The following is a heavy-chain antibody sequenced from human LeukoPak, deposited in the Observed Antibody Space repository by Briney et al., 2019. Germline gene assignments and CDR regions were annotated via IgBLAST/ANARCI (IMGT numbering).Heavy chain of an antibody. J-gene: IGHJ4*02. V-gene: IGHV3-64D*09. CDR2: ISSYGGCT. Sequence: PGGSLRLSCSASGFTFSTSAMHWVRQAPGKGLEYVSAISSYGGCTYYADSVKGRFTISRDNSKNTVYLQMSSLRGEDTAVYYCVKATSGWDHFDFWGQGTLVTGPS. CDR1: GFTFSTSA. D-gene: IGHD6-19*01. CDR3: VKATSGWDHFDF.